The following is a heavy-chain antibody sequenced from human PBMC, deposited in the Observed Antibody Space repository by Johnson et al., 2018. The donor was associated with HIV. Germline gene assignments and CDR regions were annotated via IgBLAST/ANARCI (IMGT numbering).Heavy chain of an antibody. CDR1: GFTLSSCG. V-gene: IGHV3-30*18. CDR2: ISYDGSYR. D-gene: IGHD5-18*01. Sequence: QVKLVESGGGVVQPGRSLRLSCAASGFTLSSCGMHWVRQAPGKGLEWVAVISYDGSYRYYADSVKGRFTISRDNSKNTLYLQMNSLRAEDTAVYYCAKGLDTAMVRDAFDIWGQGTMVTVSS. J-gene: IGHJ3*02. CDR3: AKGLDTAMVRDAFDI.